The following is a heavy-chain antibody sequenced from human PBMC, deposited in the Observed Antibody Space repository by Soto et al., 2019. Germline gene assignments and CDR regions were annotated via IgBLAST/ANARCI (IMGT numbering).Heavy chain of an antibody. CDR3: ARDRYNWNGWFDP. CDR2: IIPIFGTA. Sequence: SSVKASCKASGGTFSSYAISWVRQAPGQGLEWLGGIIPIFGTANYAQKFQGRVTITAEESRSTAYMELSSLRSEDTAVYYGARDRYNWNGWFDPWGQGTMVTAAS. J-gene: IGHJ5*02. D-gene: IGHD1-20*01. CDR1: GGTFSSYA. V-gene: IGHV1-69*13.